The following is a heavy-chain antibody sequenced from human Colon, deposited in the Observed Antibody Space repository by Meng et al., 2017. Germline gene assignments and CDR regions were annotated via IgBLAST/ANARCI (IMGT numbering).Heavy chain of an antibody. CDR2: SYHSGST. CDR1: GASISSATY. D-gene: IGHD6-19*01. Sequence: QVQLQESGPGLVKPSGTLSLTCAVSGASISSATYWSWVRQPPGKELEWIGESYHSGSTNYNPSLSSRATISVDKSKNQFSLQLTSVTAADTAIYYCASSSGWWRLDSWGQGTLVTVSS. J-gene: IGHJ4*02. CDR3: ASSSGWWRLDS. V-gene: IGHV4-4*02.